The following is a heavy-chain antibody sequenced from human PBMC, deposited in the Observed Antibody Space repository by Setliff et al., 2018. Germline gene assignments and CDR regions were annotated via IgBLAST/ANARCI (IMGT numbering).Heavy chain of an antibody. Sequence: ASVKVSCKPSGYTFTNYGITWVRQAPGQGLEWMGWINNYSFKTSYPQKFLGRVTMTTDTSTSTAYMELKSLRSDDTAVYYCLRLVRYCTKIACQATSGDEVWGLGTLVTVSS. CDR2: INNYSFKT. CDR1: GYTFTNYG. J-gene: IGHJ4*02. D-gene: IGHD2-8*01. CDR3: LRLVRYCTKIACQATSGDEV. V-gene: IGHV1-18*01.